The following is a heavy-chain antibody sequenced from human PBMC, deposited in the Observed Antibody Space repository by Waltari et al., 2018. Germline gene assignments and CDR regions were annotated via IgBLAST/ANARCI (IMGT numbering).Heavy chain of an antibody. CDR2: IKTQSDGGGAT. D-gene: IGHD3-16*02. Sequence: EVQLVESGGGLVNPGGSLRLSCAASGFTFSNTWMDWVRQAPGKGLEWNPRIKTQSDGGGATYYAAPVTGRFTVSRDDSKNMLYLQMSSLKTEDTAMYYCTTDQGDSYTFYSFDYWGQGTLVTVSS. J-gene: IGHJ4*02. CDR1: GFTFSNTW. V-gene: IGHV3-15*01. CDR3: TTDQGDSYTFYSFDY.